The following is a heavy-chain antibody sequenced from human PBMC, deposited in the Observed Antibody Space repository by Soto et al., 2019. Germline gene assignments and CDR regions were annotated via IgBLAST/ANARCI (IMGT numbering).Heavy chain of an antibody. V-gene: IGHV3-48*01. CDR1: GFILSDCA. CDR2: ISSSSSVI. CDR3: ARDLSWGSNWYYYMDV. Sequence: EVQLVESGGGLVQPGGSLRLSCATSGFILSDCAMNWVRQAPGKGLAWVSYISSSSSVIDYADSVKGRFTVSRDNARNSLYLQMNSLRAEDTAVYYCARDLSWGSNWYYYMDVWGKWTTVTVSS. J-gene: IGHJ6*03. D-gene: IGHD7-27*01.